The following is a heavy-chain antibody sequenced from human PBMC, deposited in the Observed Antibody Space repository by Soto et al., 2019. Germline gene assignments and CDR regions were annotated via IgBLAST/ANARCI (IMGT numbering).Heavy chain of an antibody. V-gene: IGHV4-4*07. CDR1: GASISCFC. CDR2: IYATGTT. Sequence: SETLSLTCTVSGASISCFCWSWIRKSAGKGLEWIGRIYATGTTDYNPSLKSRVMMSVDTSKKQFSLKLRSVTAADTAVYYCVRGGTKTLRDWFDPWGQGISVTVSS. D-gene: IGHD1-1*01. J-gene: IGHJ5*02. CDR3: VRGGTKTLRDWFDP.